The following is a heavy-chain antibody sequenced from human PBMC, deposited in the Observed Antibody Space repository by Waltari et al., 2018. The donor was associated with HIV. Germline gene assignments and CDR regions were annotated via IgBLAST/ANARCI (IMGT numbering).Heavy chain of an antibody. J-gene: IGHJ5*02. CDR3: ARSFSGYSNYFDP. CDR1: GGSMTSRSYY. Sequence: QLQPQESGPGLVKSSETLSLTCTVSGGSMTSRSYYWGWIRQPPGKGLEWIGSMSYSGSTYNNASLRSRLTISVDTSKNQFSLKLTSVTAADTAMYYCARSFSGYSNYFDPWGQGTLVTVSS. D-gene: IGHD4-4*01. V-gene: IGHV4-39*01. CDR2: MSYSGST.